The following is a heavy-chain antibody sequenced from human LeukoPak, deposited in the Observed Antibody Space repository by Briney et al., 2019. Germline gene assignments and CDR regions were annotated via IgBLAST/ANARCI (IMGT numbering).Heavy chain of an antibody. J-gene: IGHJ6*03. V-gene: IGHV4-34*01. Sequence: NPSETLSLTGAVYGGSFSGYYWSWIRQPPGKVLEWIGEINQSGSTNDNPSLKSRVTISVETSKNQFSLKLSSVTAAATAVYYCARQGVPAAYGYYYYMDVWGKGTTVTVSS. CDR2: INQSGST. CDR3: ARQGVPAAYGYYYYMDV. CDR1: GGSFSGYY. D-gene: IGHD2-2*01.